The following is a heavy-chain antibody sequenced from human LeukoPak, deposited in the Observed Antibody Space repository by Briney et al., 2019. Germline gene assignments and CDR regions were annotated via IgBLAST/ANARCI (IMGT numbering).Heavy chain of an antibody. D-gene: IGHD1-1*01. J-gene: IGHJ6*03. CDR3: ARVSTYYYYYMDV. Sequence: SVKVSCKASGGTFSSYTISWVRQAPGQGLEWMGRIIPILGIANYAQKFQGRVTITADKSTSTAYMELSSLRSEDTAVYYCARVSTYYYYYMDVWGKGTTVTVSS. CDR1: GGTFSSYT. CDR2: IIPILGIA. V-gene: IGHV1-69*02.